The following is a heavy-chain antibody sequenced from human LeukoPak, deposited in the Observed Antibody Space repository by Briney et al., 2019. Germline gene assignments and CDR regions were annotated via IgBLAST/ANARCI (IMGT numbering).Heavy chain of an antibody. CDR3: AKGRGAVAGTFDY. D-gene: IGHD6-19*01. CDR1: GFTFSSYA. Sequence: GGSLRLSCAASGFTFSSYAMSWVRQAPGKGLEWVSAIDSTGGSTYYADSVKGRFTISRDNSKNTLFLQMNSLRAEDTAVYYCAKGRGAVAGTFDYWGQGTLVTGSS. CDR2: IDSTGGST. V-gene: IGHV3-23*01. J-gene: IGHJ4*02.